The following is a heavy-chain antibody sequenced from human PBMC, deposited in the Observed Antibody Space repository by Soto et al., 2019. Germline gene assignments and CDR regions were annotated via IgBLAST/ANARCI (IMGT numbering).Heavy chain of an antibody. Sequence: QVQLQESGPGLVKPSETLSLTCTVSGGSISGGVHSWSWIRQPPGKGLEWIGHSFDSGSTYYNPSLKSRLTISVETSKNQFSLRLSSVTAADTAVYYCAREILPLTHDWYFDLWGRGTLVTVSS. J-gene: IGHJ2*01. V-gene: IGHV4-30-4*01. D-gene: IGHD2-21*02. CDR2: SFDSGST. CDR1: GGSISGGVHS. CDR3: AREILPLTHDWYFDL.